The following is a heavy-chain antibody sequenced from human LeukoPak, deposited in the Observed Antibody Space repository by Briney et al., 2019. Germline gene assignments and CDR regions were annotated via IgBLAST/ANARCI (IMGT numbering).Heavy chain of an antibody. D-gene: IGHD3-9*01. CDR3: ASSSAGKGYFDWLFADY. J-gene: IGHJ4*02. CDR1: GGSVSSGSYY. CDR2: IYYSGST. Sequence: PSETLSLTCTVSGGSVSSGSYYWSWIRQPPGKGLEWIGYIYYSGSTNYNPSLKSRVTISVDTSKNQFSLKLSSVTAADTAVYYCASSSAGKGYFDWLFADYWGQGTLVTVSS. V-gene: IGHV4-61*01.